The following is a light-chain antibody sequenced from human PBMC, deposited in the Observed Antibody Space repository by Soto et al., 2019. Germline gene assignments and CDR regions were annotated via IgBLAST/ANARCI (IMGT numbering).Light chain of an antibody. CDR1: SSDVGGYNY. CDR2: EVS. J-gene: IGLJ2*01. Sequence: QSALTQPPSASGSPGQSVTISCIGTSSDVGGYNYVSWYQQHPGKAPKLMIYEVSKRPSGVPDRFSGSKSGNTASLTVSGLQAEDECDYYCSSYAASNNLGVFGGGTKLTVL. CDR3: SSYAASNNLGV. V-gene: IGLV2-8*01.